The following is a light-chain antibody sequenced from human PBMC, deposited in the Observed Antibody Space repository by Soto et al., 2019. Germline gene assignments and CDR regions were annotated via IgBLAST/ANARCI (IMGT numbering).Light chain of an antibody. CDR3: SSYTSSSTRV. Sequence: QSVLPQPASVSGSPGQSITISCTGTSSDVGDYNYVSWYQQHPGKAPKLMIFDVSNRPSGVSNRFSGSKSGNTASLTISGLQAEDEADYYCSSYTSSSTRVFGTGTKLTVL. CDR1: SSDVGDYNY. J-gene: IGLJ1*01. CDR2: DVS. V-gene: IGLV2-14*01.